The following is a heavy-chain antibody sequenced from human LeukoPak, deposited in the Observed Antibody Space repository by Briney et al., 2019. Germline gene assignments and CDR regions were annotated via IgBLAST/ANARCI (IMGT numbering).Heavy chain of an antibody. CDR3: ATESSRSSVY. J-gene: IGHJ4*02. V-gene: IGHV3-48*01. CDR2: ISSSSSSI. D-gene: IGHD6-6*01. CDR1: GFTFSSYS. Sequence: GGSLRLSCAASGFTFSSYSMKWVRQAPGKGLEWVSQISSSSSSILYADSVKGRFTISRDNDKNSLYLQMNSLRAEDTAVYYCATESSRSSVYWGQGTLVTVSS.